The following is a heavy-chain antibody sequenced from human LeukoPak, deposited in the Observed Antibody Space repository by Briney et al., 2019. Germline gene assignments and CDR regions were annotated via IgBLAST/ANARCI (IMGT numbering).Heavy chain of an antibody. CDR3: ARDENGYGDYRGD. CDR2: IKQDGRVQ. CDR1: GFTFSSYR. D-gene: IGHD4-17*01. J-gene: IGHJ4*02. V-gene: IGHV3-7*01. Sequence: GGALRLCCAASGFTFSSYRMSWVRQAPGWGLEWVANIKQDGRVQYCVDCVKGRFTIARDNAKNSLYLQMNSLRAEDTAVYYGARDENGYGDYRGDWGQGTLVTVSS.